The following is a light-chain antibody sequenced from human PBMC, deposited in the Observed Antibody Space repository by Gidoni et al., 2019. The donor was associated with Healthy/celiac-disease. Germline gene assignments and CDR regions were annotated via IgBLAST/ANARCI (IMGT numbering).Light chain of an antibody. V-gene: IGKV3-11*01. CDR3: QQRSNWPPEFT. CDR1: QSVSSY. CDR2: DAS. J-gene: IGKJ3*01. Sequence: EIVLTQSPATLSLSPGDRATLSCRASQSVSSYLAWYKKKPGQAPRLLIYDASNRATGIPARFSGSGSGTDFTLTISSLEPEDFAVYYCQQRSNWPPEFTFGPGTKVDIK.